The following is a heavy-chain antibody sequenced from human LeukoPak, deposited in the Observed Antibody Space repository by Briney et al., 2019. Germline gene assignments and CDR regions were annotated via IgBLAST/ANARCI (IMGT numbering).Heavy chain of an antibody. J-gene: IGHJ6*03. Sequence: GGSLRLSCAASGLTFSTYSMNWVRQAPGKGLEGVSYISSSSNTIYYADSVKGRFTISRDNAKNSLYLQMNSLRAEDTAVYYCARVGGDWRTGTYYYYYMDVWGKGTTVTVSS. V-gene: IGHV3-48*01. CDR2: ISSSSNTI. CDR3: ARVGGDWRTGTYYYYYMDV. CDR1: GLTFSTYS. D-gene: IGHD1/OR15-1a*01.